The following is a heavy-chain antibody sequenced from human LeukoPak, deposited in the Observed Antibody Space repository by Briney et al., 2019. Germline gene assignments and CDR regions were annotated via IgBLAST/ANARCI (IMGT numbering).Heavy chain of an antibody. Sequence: GRSLRLSCAASGFTFSSYAMHWVRQAPGKGLEWVAVISYDGSNKYYADSVKGRFTISRDNSKNTLYLQMNSLRAEDTAVYYCASGGSYAYWGQGTLVTVSS. CDR3: ASGGSYAY. CDR1: GFTFSSYA. D-gene: IGHD1-26*01. J-gene: IGHJ4*02. V-gene: IGHV3-30-3*01. CDR2: ISYDGSNK.